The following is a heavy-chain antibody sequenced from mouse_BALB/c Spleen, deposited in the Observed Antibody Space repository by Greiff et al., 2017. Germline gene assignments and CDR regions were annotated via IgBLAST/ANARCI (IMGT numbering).Heavy chain of an antibody. CDR1: GFTFNDYY. Sequence: VQLQQSGAELVKPGASVKLSCTASGFTFNDYYMHWVKQRPEQGLEWIGRINPANGNTKYDPKFKGKATMTADKSSNTAYLQLSSLTSEDTAVYYCASYGISYDYAMDYWGQGTSVTVSS. CDR2: INPANGNT. J-gene: IGHJ4*01. D-gene: IGHD1-1*01. CDR3: ASYGISYDYAMDY. V-gene: IGHV14-3*02.